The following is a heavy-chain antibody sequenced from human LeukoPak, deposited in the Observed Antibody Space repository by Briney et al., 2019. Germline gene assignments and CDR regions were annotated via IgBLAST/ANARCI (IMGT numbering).Heavy chain of an antibody. J-gene: IGHJ4*02. V-gene: IGHV4-34*01. CDR2: INHSGST. D-gene: IGHD3-9*01. CDR3: ARGAVPYYDILTGYPFDY. CDR1: GGSXXGYY. Sequence: ETLSLTXXXYGGSXXGYYWSWIRQPPGKGLEWIGEINHSGSTNYNPSLKSRVTISVDTSKNQFSLKLSSVTAADTAVYYCARGAVPYYDILTGYPFDYWGQGTLVTVSS.